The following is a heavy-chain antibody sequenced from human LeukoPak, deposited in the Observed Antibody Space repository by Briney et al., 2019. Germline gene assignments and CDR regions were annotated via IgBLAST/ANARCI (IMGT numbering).Heavy chain of an antibody. CDR3: AKDLYTVPGACDF. CDR1: GFSFTSHA. J-gene: IGHJ4*02. Sequence: PGGSLRLSCAASGFSFTSHAVSWVRQAPGKGLEWISGISGKYETTYYADSVEGRFTISSDISKNTVYLEMKSLKVEDAAVYYCAKDLYTVPGACDFWGQGAPVTVSS. CDR2: ISGKYETT. V-gene: IGHV3-23*01. D-gene: IGHD6-19*01.